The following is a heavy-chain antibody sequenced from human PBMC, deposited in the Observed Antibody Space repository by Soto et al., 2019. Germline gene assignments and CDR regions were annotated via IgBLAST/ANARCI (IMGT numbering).Heavy chain of an antibody. D-gene: IGHD3-10*01. CDR3: ARDLDYYGSGSHYYYGMGV. CDR2: IVPIYGTR. J-gene: IGHJ6*02. CDR1: GGTFSRYA. Sequence: QVRLVQSGAEVKKPGSSVKVSCKASGGTFSRYAFSWVRQAPGQGLEWMGGIVPIYGTRGFAQKFQGRLTITPDEPTVTAYMELSSLRSEDTAVYYCARDLDYYGSGSHYYYGMGVWGQGTTVTVSS. V-gene: IGHV1-69*01.